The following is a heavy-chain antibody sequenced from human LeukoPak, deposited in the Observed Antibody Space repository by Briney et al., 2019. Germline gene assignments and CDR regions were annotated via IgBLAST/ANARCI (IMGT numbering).Heavy chain of an antibody. V-gene: IGHV3-48*01. D-gene: IGHD1-1*01. J-gene: IGHJ4*02. CDR3: ASQLVKNYYFHY. CDR2: ISTSCSTN. Sequence: GGSLRLSCAASGFTFSSYSMNWVRQAPRKGLGWDSYISTSCSTNYYEDSVEGRFTISRDKAKNSLYLQMNSLRAEDTAVYYCASQLVKNYYFHYWGQGTLVTVSS. CDR1: GFTFSSYS.